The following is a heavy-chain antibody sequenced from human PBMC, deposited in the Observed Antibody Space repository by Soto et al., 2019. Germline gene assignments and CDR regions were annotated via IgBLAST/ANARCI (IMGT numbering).Heavy chain of an antibody. J-gene: IGHJ6*02. CDR3: SRGLNYYGSGSPSYGMDV. V-gene: IGHV6-1*01. CDR2: TYCRSKRYN. D-gene: IGHD3-10*01. CDR1: GDSVSSNSAA. Sequence: QTLSLTCAISGDSVSSNSAAWNLIRQSPSRGLEWLGRTYCRSKRYNDYAVSVESRITVNPDPSKNRFSLPLNSVTPEDTAVYYCSRGLNYYGSGSPSYGMDVWGQGTTVTVSS.